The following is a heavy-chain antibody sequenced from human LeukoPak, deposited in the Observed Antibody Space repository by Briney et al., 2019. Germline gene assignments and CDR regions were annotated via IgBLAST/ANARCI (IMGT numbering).Heavy chain of an antibody. D-gene: IGHD3-10*01. Sequence: ASVKVSCKASGYTFTSYDINWVRQATGQGLEWMGWMNPNSGNTGYAQKFQGRVTMTRNTSISTAYMELSSLRSEDTAVYYCARGRTRTLLWFGELLSYYFDYWGQGTLVTVSS. CDR3: ARGRTRTLLWFGELLSYYFDY. CDR2: MNPNSGNT. J-gene: IGHJ4*02. CDR1: GYTFTSYD. V-gene: IGHV1-8*01.